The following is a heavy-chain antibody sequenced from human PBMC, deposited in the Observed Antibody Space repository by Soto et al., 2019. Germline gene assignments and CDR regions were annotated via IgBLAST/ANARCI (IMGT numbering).Heavy chain of an antibody. Sequence: GGSLRLSCAASGFTFSSYGMHWVRQAPGKGLEWVAVIWYDGSNKYYADSVKGRFTISRDNSKNTLYLQMNSLRAEDTAVYYCARDGAYYGSGSNDYYYGMDVCGQGTTVTVSS. V-gene: IGHV3-33*01. J-gene: IGHJ6*02. D-gene: IGHD3-10*01. CDR3: ARDGAYYGSGSNDYYYGMDV. CDR2: IWYDGSNK. CDR1: GFTFSSYG.